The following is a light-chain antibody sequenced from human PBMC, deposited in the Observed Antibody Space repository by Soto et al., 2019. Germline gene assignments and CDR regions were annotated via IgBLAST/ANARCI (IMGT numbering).Light chain of an antibody. Sequence: QSALTQPASVSGSPGQSITISCTGSSSDVGGYDYVSWYQQHPGKAPKLMIYEVNNRPSGVSNRFSGSKSGNTASLTISGLQAEDEADYYCSSYTATSTVIFGGGTKPPS. CDR1: SSDVGGYDY. J-gene: IGLJ2*01. V-gene: IGLV2-14*01. CDR2: EVN. CDR3: SSYTATSTVI.